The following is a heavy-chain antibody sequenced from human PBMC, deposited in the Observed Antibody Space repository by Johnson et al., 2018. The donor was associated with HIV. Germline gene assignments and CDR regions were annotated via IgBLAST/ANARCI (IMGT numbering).Heavy chain of an antibody. CDR1: GFTFSMSA. D-gene: IGHD4-17*01. Sequence: QVHLVESGGGVVQPGGSLRLTCAASGFTFSMSAMHWVRQAPGKGLEWVTFIHYDGSNKYYADSVKGRFTISRDNSKNTLHLQMTSLRAEDTAVYYCAREEGDYGDSFTDDAFDIWGQGTMVTVSS. CDR3: AREEGDYGDSFTDDAFDI. V-gene: IGHV3-30*02. CDR2: IHYDGSNK. J-gene: IGHJ3*02.